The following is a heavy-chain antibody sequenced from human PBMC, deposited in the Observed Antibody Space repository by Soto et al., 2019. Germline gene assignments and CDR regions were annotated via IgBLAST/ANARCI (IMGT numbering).Heavy chain of an antibody. CDR2: ST. Sequence: SCPTLVNPTQTLTLTFPVSGFSLTSRGMTLGWIRQPPGKAPEWLALSTQYSPSLQSRLTFTTDTSNNQVVLTMTNMDPVDTATYYCTLRNDSSRGPIDWVQGIMVTVSS. D-gene: IGHD2-2*01. J-gene: IGHJ4*02. V-gene: IGHV2-5*01. CDR1: GFSLTSRGMT. CDR3: TLRNDSSRGPID.